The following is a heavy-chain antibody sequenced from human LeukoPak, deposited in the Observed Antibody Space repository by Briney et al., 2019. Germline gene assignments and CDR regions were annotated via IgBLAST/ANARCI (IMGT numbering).Heavy chain of an antibody. V-gene: IGHV4-38-2*02. J-gene: IGHJ4*02. CDR3: ARGAYSYVGYFDY. Sequence: ETLSLTCTVSGGSISSYYWGWIRQPPGKGLEWIGILYHTGTTYYSPSLKSRVTVSVDTSKNQFSLILSSVTAADTAVYYCARGAYSYVGYFDYWGQGALVTVSS. CDR1: GGSISSYY. D-gene: IGHD5-18*01. CDR2: LYHTGTT.